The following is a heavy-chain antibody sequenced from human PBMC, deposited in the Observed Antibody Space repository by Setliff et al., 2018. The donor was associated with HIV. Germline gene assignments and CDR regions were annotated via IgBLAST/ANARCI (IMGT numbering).Heavy chain of an antibody. Sequence: SETLSLTCTVSGGSFTTEGYYWSWIRQHPGKGLEWIGYASYSRSTDYNPSLKSRVTISIDTSKNQFSLKLSSVTAADTAVYYCARRDWLPLGGLDYWGQGTLVTVSS. V-gene: IGHV4-31*03. CDR2: ASYSRST. J-gene: IGHJ4*02. D-gene: IGHD3-10*01. CDR3: ARRDWLPLGGLDY. CDR1: GGSFTTEGYY.